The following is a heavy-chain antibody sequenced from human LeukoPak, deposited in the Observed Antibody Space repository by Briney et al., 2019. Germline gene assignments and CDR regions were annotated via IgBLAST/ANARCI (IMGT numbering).Heavy chain of an antibody. CDR3: ARDNGGFGELFIFDY. Sequence: ASVKVSCKASGGTLSSYAISWVRQAPGQGLEWMGRIIPIFGIANYAQKFQGRVTMTRDTSISTAYMELSRLRSDDTAVYYCARDNGGFGELFIFDYWGQGTLVTVSS. V-gene: IGHV1-69*04. CDR1: GGTLSSYA. D-gene: IGHD3-10*01. CDR2: IIPIFGIA. J-gene: IGHJ4*02.